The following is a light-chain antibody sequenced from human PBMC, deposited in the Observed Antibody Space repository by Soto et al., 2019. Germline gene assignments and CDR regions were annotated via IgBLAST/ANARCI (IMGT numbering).Light chain of an antibody. CDR3: QQYGSSPIT. J-gene: IGKJ5*01. CDR1: QSVSSSY. CDR2: GAS. V-gene: IGKV3-20*01. Sequence: EIVFTXSPGTLXXXXXXXXXXCXXASQSVSSSYLAWYQQKPGQAPRLLIYGASSRATGIPDRFSGSGSGTDFTLTISRLEPEDFAVYYCQQYGSSPITFGQGTRLEIK.